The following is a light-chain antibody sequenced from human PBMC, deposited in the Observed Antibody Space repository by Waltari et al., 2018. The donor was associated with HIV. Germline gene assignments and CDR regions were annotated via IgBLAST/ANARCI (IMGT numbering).Light chain of an antibody. CDR1: SSDAGGYNY. Sequence: QSALTQPRSVSGSPGQSVTISCTGTSSDAGGYNYVSWYQHHPGKAPKLMIYDVSKRPSGVPDRFSGSKSGNTASLTISGLQAEDEADYYCCSYAGSYTYVFGTGTKVTVL. J-gene: IGLJ1*01. CDR3: CSYAGSYTYV. V-gene: IGLV2-11*01. CDR2: DVS.